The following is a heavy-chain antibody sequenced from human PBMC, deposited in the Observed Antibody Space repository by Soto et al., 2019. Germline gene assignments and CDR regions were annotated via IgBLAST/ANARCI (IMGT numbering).Heavy chain of an antibody. CDR3: ASGYCGGGSCYPAH. D-gene: IGHD2-15*01. CDR1: GFTVSNYY. V-gene: IGHV3-66*01. CDR2: IDSGDRT. J-gene: IGHJ4*02. Sequence: EVQVVESGGGLVQPGGSLRLSCAASGFTVSNYYVTWVRQASGKGPEWVSTIDSGDRTYYGDSVKGRFTISRDNSKNTLYLQMNSLRAEDTAVYYCASGYCGGGSCYPAHWGQGTLVTVSS.